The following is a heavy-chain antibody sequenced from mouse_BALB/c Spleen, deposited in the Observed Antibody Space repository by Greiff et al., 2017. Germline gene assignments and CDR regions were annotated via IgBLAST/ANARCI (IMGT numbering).Heavy chain of an antibody. CDR2: ISDGGSYT. CDR3: ARDYDYDQAWFAY. CDR1: GFTFSDYY. J-gene: IGHJ3*01. V-gene: IGHV5-4*02. Sequence: EVKLVESGGGLVKPGGSLKLSCAASGFTFSDYYMYWVRQTPEKRLEWVATISDGGSYTYYPDSVKGRFTISRDNAKNNLYLQMSSLKSEDTAMYYCARDYDYDQAWFAYWGQGTLVTVSA. D-gene: IGHD2-4*01.